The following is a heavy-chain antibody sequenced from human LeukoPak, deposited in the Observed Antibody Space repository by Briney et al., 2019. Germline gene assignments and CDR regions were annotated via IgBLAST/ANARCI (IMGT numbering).Heavy chain of an antibody. Sequence: GGSLRLSCAASGFTFDDYAMHWVRQAPGKGLEWVSLISWDGGSTYYADSVKGRFTISRDNSKNSLYLQMNSLRAEDTALYYCAKAHRGGYSYGLGTVDWGQGTLVTSPQ. J-gene: IGHJ1*01. CDR1: GFTFDDYA. CDR3: AKAHRGGYSYGLGTVD. D-gene: IGHD5-18*01. V-gene: IGHV3-43D*03. CDR2: ISWDGGST.